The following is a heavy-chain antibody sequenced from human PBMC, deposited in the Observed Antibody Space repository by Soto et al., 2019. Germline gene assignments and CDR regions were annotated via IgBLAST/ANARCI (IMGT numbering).Heavy chain of an antibody. Sequence: QVQLVQSGAEVKKPGSSVKVSCKASAGTLSAHTINWVRQAPGQGLEWMGRVIPMLGKANYAQKLQGRVTIPAGKATSTAYMEPRSLRSGVTDVYFCARMREYTSGLIDYWGQGTLVTVSS. CDR1: AGTLSAHT. J-gene: IGHJ4*02. D-gene: IGHD1-1*01. V-gene: IGHV1-69*02. CDR3: ARMREYTSGLIDY. CDR2: VIPMLGKA.